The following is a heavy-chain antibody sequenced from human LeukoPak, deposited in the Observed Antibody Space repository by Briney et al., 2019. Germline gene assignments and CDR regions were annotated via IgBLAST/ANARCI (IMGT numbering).Heavy chain of an antibody. CDR3: ARARLLFDY. V-gene: IGHV3-48*03. CDR1: GFDFNIYE. CDR2: ISSSGSLV. J-gene: IGHJ4*02. Sequence: GGSLRLSCAASGFDFNIYEMIWVRQAPGKEPEWISYISSSGSLVYYADSVKGRFTVSRDNAQNSLYLQMNSLRAEDTAVYYCARARLLFDYWGQGTLVTVSS. D-gene: IGHD2-21*01.